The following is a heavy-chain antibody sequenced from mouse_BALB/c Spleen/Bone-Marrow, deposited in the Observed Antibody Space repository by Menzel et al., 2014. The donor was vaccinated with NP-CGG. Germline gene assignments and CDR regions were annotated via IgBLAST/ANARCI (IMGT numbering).Heavy chain of an antibody. CDR3: AKQGLPTWYFDV. V-gene: IGHV2-3*01. Sequence: QVQLQQSGPGLVAPSQSLSITCTVSGFSLTSYGVSWVRQPPGKGLEWLGVIWGDGSTNYHSALISRLSISKDNSKSQVFLKLNSLQTDGTPTYYCAKQGLPTWYFDVWGAGATVTVSS. J-gene: IGHJ1*01. D-gene: IGHD3-1*01. CDR2: IWGDGST. CDR1: GFSLTSYG.